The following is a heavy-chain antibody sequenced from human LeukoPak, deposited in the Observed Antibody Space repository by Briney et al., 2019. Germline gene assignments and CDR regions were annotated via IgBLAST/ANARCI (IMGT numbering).Heavy chain of an antibody. D-gene: IGHD1-26*01. J-gene: IGHJ4*02. CDR2: ISYDGSNK. CDR3: ARVGLSGSYYYFDY. CDR1: GFTFSSYA. V-gene: IGHV3-30-3*01. Sequence: PGGSLRLSCAASGFTFSSYAMHWVRQAPGKGLEWVAVISYDGSNKYDADSVKGRFTISRDNSKNTLYLQMNSLRAEDTAVYYCARVGLSGSYYYFDYWGQGTLVTVSS.